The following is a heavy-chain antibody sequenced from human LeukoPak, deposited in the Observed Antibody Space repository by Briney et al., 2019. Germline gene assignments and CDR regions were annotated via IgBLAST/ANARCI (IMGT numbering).Heavy chain of an antibody. CDR1: GYTFTNYN. J-gene: IGHJ4*02. D-gene: IGHD2-2*01. CDR3: AREDSRSGTSCYRR. Sequence: ASVKVSCKTSGYTFTNYNVVWVRQAPGQGLEWMGWISSYNGNTNYAQKFQGRVTMTTDTSTTPAYMELQSLMSDDAAVYYCAREDSRSGTSCYRRWGQGTLVTVSS. CDR2: ISSYNGNT. V-gene: IGHV1-18*01.